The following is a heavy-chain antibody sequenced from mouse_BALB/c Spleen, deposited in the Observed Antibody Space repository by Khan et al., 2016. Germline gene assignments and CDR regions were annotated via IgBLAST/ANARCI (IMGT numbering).Heavy chain of an antibody. CDR2: IYPGNSDA. J-gene: IGHJ3*01. CDR1: GYTFSSYW. CDR3: TRVDTTGYAWFAY. Sequence: VRLQQSGTVLARPGASVKMSCKASGYTFSSYWMHWVKQRPGQGLEWIGVIYPGNSDATYNQNFKGKAELTAVTSTSTVYMELSSLTNEDSAVYYCTRVDTTGYAWFAYWGQGTLVTVSS. V-gene: IGHV1-5*01. D-gene: IGHD3-2*01.